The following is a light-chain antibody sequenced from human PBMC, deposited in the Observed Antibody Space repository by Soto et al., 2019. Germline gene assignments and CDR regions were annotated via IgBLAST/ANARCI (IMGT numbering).Light chain of an antibody. Sequence: QSALTQPASVSGSPGQSITISCTGSSSDVGAYTYVSWYQQHPGQAPKLMIFEVSDRPSGVSNRFSGSKSGNTASLTISGLQAEEEADYYCSSYTTSNTLVFGGGTKLTVL. CDR2: EVS. CDR3: SSYTTSNTLV. V-gene: IGLV2-14*01. J-gene: IGLJ2*01. CDR1: SSDVGAYTY.